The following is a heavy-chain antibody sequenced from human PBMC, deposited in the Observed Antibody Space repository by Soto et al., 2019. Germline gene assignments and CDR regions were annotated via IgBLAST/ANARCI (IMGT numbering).Heavy chain of an antibody. Sequence: SETLSLTCTVSGGSISSGDYYWSWIRQPPGKGLEWIGYIYYSGSTYYNPSLKSRVTISVDTSKNQFSLKLSSVTAADTAVYYCARGRVDIVAATSYGMDVWGQGTTVTVSS. J-gene: IGHJ6*02. CDR3: ARGRVDIVAATSYGMDV. D-gene: IGHD5-12*01. V-gene: IGHV4-30-4*01. CDR2: IYYSGST. CDR1: GGSISSGDYY.